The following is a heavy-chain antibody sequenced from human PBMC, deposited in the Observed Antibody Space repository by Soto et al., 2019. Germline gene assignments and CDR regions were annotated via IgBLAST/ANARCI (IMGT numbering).Heavy chain of an antibody. CDR2: FFIGGNT. D-gene: IGHD3-22*01. CDR1: GGSMSSSSTYY. J-gene: IGHJ6*02. CDR3: ARSPDSSGYYPRWYYYGMDV. Sequence: PSETLSLTCTVSGGSMSSSSTYYWGWMRQPPGKGLEWIASFFIGGNTYYNPSLKSRVTISVDTSKNQFSLKLTSVTAADTAVYYCARSPDSSGYYPRWYYYGMDVWGQGTTVTVSS. V-gene: IGHV4-39*07.